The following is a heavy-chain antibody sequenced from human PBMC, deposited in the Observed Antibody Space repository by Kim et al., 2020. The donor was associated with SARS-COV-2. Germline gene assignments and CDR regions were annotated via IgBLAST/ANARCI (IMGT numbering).Heavy chain of an antibody. V-gene: IGHV3-21*01. CDR1: GFTFSNYS. D-gene: IGHD2-21*01. CDR3: ARDSDSPSNYYGMDV. Sequence: GGSLRLSCAASGFTFSNYSMNWVHQAPGKGLEWVSSITSSRRYIHYTDSVKGRFTISRDNAKNSVYLQMNGLRAEDTAVYYCARDSDSPSNYYGMDVWGQGTTVTVSS. J-gene: IGHJ6*02. CDR2: ITSSRRYI.